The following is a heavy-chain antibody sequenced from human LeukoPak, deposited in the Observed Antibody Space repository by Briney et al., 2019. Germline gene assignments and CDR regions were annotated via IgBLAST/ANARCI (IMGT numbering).Heavy chain of an antibody. D-gene: IGHD3-22*01. Sequence: GGSLRLSCAASGFTFSSYWMSWVRHAPGKGLEWLATIKQDGSKKDFVDSVKVRFTIPRDNAKNSLYLQMNSLRAEDTALYYCARVRYYYHYWGQGTLVTVCS. CDR2: IKQDGSKK. V-gene: IGHV3-7*01. CDR3: ARVRYYYHY. CDR1: GFTFSSYW. J-gene: IGHJ4*02.